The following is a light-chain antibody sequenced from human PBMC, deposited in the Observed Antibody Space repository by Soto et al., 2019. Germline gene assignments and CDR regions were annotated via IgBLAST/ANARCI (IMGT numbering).Light chain of an antibody. V-gene: IGKV3-20*01. CDR2: GAS. J-gene: IGKJ1*01. CDR3: QQYGSSPRT. CDR1: QSVSSSY. Sequence: EIVLTQSPGTLSLSPGERATLSCRASQSVSSSYLAWYQQKPGQAPRLLIYGASSRATGIPDRFSGSGSETEFTLTISRLEPEDFAVYYCQQYGSSPRTFGQGTKVDIK.